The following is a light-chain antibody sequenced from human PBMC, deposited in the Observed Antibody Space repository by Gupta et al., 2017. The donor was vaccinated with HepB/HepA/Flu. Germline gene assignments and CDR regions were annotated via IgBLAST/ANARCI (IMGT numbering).Light chain of an antibody. V-gene: IGKV1-16*01. CDR2: AAS. CDR1: QDISNY. Sequence: DIQMTQSPSSLSASVGDRVTITCRASQDISNYLAPFQQKPVKAPKSLIYAASSLQSRGPSTFSGSGFGTDFTLSIISLLPEDFATYYCHQENSYRKTFGQGTRLEIK. J-gene: IGKJ5*01. CDR3: HQENSYRKT.